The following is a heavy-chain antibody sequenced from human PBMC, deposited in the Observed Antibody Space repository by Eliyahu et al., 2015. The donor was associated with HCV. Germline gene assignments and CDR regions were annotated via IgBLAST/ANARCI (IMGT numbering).Heavy chain of an antibody. D-gene: IGHD2-15*01. CDR3: ARDIKGIVVMVTASLGAFDM. J-gene: IGHJ3*02. V-gene: IGHV4-4*07. CDR1: GXSISRXY. Sequence: QVQLQESGPGLVKPSETLSLTCTXXGXSISRXYWXWLRQPAEKGLEWIGRVYSSGTTNYNPSLKSRVTMSVDTSKNQFSLKLSSVTAADTAVYYCARDIKGIVVMVTASLGAFDMWGQGTMVTVSS. CDR2: VYSSGTT.